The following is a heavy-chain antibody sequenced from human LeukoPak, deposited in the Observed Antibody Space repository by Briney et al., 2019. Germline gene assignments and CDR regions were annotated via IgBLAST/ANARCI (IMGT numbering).Heavy chain of an antibody. CDR3: ARGDTMVRGLISDY. D-gene: IGHD3-10*01. V-gene: IGHV1-2*02. CDR2: INPNSGYT. Sequence: ASVRVSCKASGYTFSDYYLHWVRQAPGQGLEYMGWINPNSGYTKYSQSLQGRVTMTRDTSISTAYMELSKRISDDTAVYYCARGDTMVRGLISDYWGQGTLVTVSS. J-gene: IGHJ4*02. CDR1: GYTFSDYY.